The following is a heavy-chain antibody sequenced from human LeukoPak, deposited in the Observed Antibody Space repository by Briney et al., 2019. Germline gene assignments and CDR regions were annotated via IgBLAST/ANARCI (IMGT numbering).Heavy chain of an antibody. V-gene: IGHV3-23*01. D-gene: IGHD3-9*01. J-gene: IGHJ4*02. CDR1: EFTFSNYA. CDR2: ISGSGGST. Sequence: PGGSLRLSCAASEFTFSNYAMTWVRQAPGKGLEWVSAISGSGGSTYYRDSVKGRFTISRDNSKNTLYLQMNNLRADDTAVYYCAKENFDWKRIPYFDYWGQGTLATVSS. CDR3: AKENFDWKRIPYFDY.